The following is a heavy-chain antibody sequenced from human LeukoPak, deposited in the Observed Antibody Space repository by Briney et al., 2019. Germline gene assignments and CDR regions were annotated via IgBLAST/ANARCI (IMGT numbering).Heavy chain of an antibody. V-gene: IGHV4-61*02. Sequence: SQTLSLTCTVSGGSISSGSYYWSWIRQPAGKGLEWIGRIYTSGSTNYNPSLKSRVTISVDTSKNQFSLTLSSVTAADTAVYYCARELEYSSSSPIDYWGQGTLVTVSS. CDR2: IYTSGST. CDR1: GGSISSGSYY. D-gene: IGHD6-6*01. CDR3: ARELEYSSSSPIDY. J-gene: IGHJ4*02.